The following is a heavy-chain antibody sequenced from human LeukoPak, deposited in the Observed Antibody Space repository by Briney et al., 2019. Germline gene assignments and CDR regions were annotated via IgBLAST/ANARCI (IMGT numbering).Heavy chain of an antibody. CDR2: INAGNGNT. D-gene: IGHD4-17*01. V-gene: IGHV1-3*01. CDR1: GYTFTSYA. J-gene: IGHJ4*02. CDR3: ARDRGDYGYFDY. Sequence: ASVKVSCKASGYTFTSYAMHWVRQAPGQRLEWMGWINAGNGNTKYSQKFQGRVTITRDTSASTAYMELSSLRSEDTAVYYCARDRGDYGYFDYWGQGTLVPVSS.